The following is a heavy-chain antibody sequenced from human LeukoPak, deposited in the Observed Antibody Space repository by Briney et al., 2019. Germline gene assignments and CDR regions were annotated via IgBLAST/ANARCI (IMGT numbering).Heavy chain of an antibody. J-gene: IGHJ5*02. V-gene: IGHV3-21*01. CDR2: ISTSSRYI. CDR3: ARADCSGSTCYLRRSWFDP. Sequence: GGSLRLSFAASGFTFSSFDMNWVRQAPGKGLEWVSSISTSSRYIYYRDSVKGRFTISRDDAKNSLYLQMNSLRVEDTAVYYRARADCSGSTCYLRRSWFDPWGQGTLVTVSS. CDR1: GFTFSSFD. D-gene: IGHD2-2*01.